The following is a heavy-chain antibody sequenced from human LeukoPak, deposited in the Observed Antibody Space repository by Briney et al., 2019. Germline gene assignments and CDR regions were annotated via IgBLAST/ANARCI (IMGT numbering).Heavy chain of an antibody. D-gene: IGHD3-22*01. CDR2: IRYDGSNK. V-gene: IGHV3-30*02. Sequence: GGSLRLSCVASGFTFSNYWMSWVRQAPGKGLEWVAFIRYDGSNKYYADSVKGRFTISRDNSKNTLNLQMNSLRAEDTAVYYCAKDPTHYRVWDYYETIGLSYWGQGTLVTVSS. CDR3: AKDPTHYRVWDYYETIGLSY. CDR1: GFTFSNYW. J-gene: IGHJ4*02.